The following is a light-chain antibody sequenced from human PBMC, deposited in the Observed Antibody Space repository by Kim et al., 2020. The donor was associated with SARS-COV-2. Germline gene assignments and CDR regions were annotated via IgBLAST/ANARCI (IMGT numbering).Light chain of an antibody. J-gene: IGKJ4*01. CDR2: AAS. CDR3: QQSHTTPLLT. Sequence: IQMTQSPSSLAASLGDRVTIACRASQSIGTYLNWYQQKPGQAPKLLIFAASTLQSGIPSRFSGSGSGTDFTLTITSLQPEDFATYYCQQSHTTPLLTFGGGTKVDIK. V-gene: IGKV1-39*01. CDR1: QSIGTY.